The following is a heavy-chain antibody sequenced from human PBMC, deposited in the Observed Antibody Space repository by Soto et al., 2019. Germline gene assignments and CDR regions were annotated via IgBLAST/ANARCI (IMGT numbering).Heavy chain of an antibody. CDR2: IWSDGTNK. CDR1: GFTFSNYG. J-gene: IGHJ4*02. CDR3: ARDRLGEMATIT. D-gene: IGHD5-12*01. Sequence: GGSLRLSCAASGFTFSNYGMHWVRQAPGKGLEWVAVIWSDGTNKYYGDSVKGRLTISRDNSKSTLFLEMNKLRAEDTAVYYCARDRLGEMATITWGQGTLVTVSS. V-gene: IGHV3-33*01.